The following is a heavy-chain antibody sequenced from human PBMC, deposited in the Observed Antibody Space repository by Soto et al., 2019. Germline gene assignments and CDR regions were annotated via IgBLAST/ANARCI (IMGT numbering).Heavy chain of an antibody. Sequence: QVQLLESGGGVVQPGRSLRLSCSAAGFTFSSYGMHWVRQAPGKGLEWVAVIWYDGSNKYYADSVKGRFTISRDNPKNTLYLQMSRLRAGDRDVYYCARGGCYSHNGGRSYYGMDVWGHGTTVTVSS. J-gene: IGHJ6*02. CDR1: GFTFSSYG. CDR3: ARGGCYSHNGGRSYYGMDV. CDR2: IWYDGSNK. V-gene: IGHV3-33*01. D-gene: IGHD4-4*01.